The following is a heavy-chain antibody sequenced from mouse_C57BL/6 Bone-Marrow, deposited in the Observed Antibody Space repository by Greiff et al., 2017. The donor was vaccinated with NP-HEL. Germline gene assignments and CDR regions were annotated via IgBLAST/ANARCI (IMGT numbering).Heavy chain of an antibody. CDR3: TPIYYGYDLAY. Sequence: EVQLQQSGAELVRPGASVKLSCTASGFNIKDDYMHWVKQRPEQGLEWIGWIDPENGDTEYASKFQGKATITADTSSNTAYLQLSSLTSEDTAVYYCTPIYYGYDLAYWGQGTLVTVSA. CDR1: GFNIKDDY. V-gene: IGHV14-4*01. D-gene: IGHD2-2*01. J-gene: IGHJ3*01. CDR2: IDPENGDT.